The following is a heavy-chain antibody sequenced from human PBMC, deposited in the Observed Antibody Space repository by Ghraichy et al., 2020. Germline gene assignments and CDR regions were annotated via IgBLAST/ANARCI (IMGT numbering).Heavy chain of an antibody. D-gene: IGHD3-22*01. J-gene: IGHJ3*02. V-gene: IGHV2-5*01. CDR2: IYWNDDK. Sequence: SGPTLVKPTQTLTLTCTFSGFSLSTSGVGVGWIRQPPGKALEWLALIYWNDDKRYSPSLKSRLTITKDTSKNQVVLTMTNMDPVDTATYYCAHRGYYYDSSGYYHHDAFDIWGQGTMVTVSS. CDR1: GFSLSTSGVG. CDR3: AHRGYYYDSSGYYHHDAFDI.